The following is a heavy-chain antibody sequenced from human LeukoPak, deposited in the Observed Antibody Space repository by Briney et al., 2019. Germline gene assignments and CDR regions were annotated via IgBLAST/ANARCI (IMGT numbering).Heavy chain of an antibody. Sequence: GGSLRLSCAASGFTFSSYWMSWVRQAPGKGLEWEANIKQDGSEKYYVDSVKGRFTISRDNAKNSLYLQMNSLRAEDTAVYYCARDCSSTTCYWVFDYWGQGTLVTVSS. CDR3: ARDCSSTTCYWVFDY. CDR2: IKQDGSEK. J-gene: IGHJ4*02. V-gene: IGHV3-7*01. D-gene: IGHD2-2*01. CDR1: GFTFSSYW.